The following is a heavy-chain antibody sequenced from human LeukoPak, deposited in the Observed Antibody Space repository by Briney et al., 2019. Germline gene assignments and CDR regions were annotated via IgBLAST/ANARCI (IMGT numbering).Heavy chain of an antibody. CDR2: ISTSSSYI. Sequence: GGSLRLSCVASGFTLSSHSMNWVRQAPGKGLEWVSSISTSSSYIYYADSVKGRFTISRDNARKSLYLEMNSLRAEDTAMYYCAREILAPGKTHEYWGQGTLVTVSS. J-gene: IGHJ4*02. V-gene: IGHV3-21*01. CDR1: GFTLSSHS. CDR3: AREILAPGKTHEY.